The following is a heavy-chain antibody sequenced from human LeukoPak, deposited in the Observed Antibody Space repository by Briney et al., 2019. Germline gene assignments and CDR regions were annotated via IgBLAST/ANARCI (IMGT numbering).Heavy chain of an antibody. J-gene: IGHJ6*02. D-gene: IGHD5-18*01. Sequence: RGSLRLSCAASGFTLSSYSMHWIRQAPGKGLEYISAINCNGGSTYYANSVKGRFTISRDNSKNTLYLQMGSLRAEDMAVYYCARGGVDTAMGTYFDYGMDVWGQGTTVTVS. CDR2: INCNGGST. V-gene: IGHV3-64*01. CDR1: GFTLSSYS. CDR3: ARGGVDTAMGTYFDYGMDV.